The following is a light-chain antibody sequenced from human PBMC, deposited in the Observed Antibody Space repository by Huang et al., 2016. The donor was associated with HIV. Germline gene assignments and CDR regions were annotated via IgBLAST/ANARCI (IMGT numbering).Light chain of an antibody. V-gene: IGKV3-15*01. CDR1: QSVGSS. J-gene: IGKJ2*01. Sequence: EIVMTQSPATLSMSPGERATLSCRASQSVGSSLAWYQQKPGQAPRLLIYGASTRASGIPARFSGSGSGTEFTLTISSLQSEDFAVYYCQQYNNWPPNTLGQGTKLEIK. CDR3: QQYNNWPPNT. CDR2: GAS.